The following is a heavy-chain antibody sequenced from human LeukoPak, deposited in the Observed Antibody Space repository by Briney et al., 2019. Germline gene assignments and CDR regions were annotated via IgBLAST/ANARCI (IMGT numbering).Heavy chain of an antibody. D-gene: IGHD4-17*01. J-gene: IGHJ4*02. CDR2: IYSGGST. Sequence: GGSLRLSCVASGFIFSDYYMRWIRQAPGKGLEWVSVIYSGGSTYYADSVKGRFTISRDNSKNTLYLQMNSLRAEDTAVYYCARESVDYGDYGYFDYWGQGTLVTVSS. V-gene: IGHV3-53*01. CDR1: GFIFSDYY. CDR3: ARESVDYGDYGYFDY.